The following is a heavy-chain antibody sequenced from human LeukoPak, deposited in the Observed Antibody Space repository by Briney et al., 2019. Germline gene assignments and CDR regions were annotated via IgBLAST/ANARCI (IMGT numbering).Heavy chain of an antibody. J-gene: IGHJ4*02. Sequence: GGSLRLSCAASGFTFSSYAMHWVRQAPGKGLEWVAVISYDGSNKYYADSVKGRFTISRDNSKNTLYLQMNSLRAEDTAVYYCARVSLQLLLSWYFDYWGQGTLVTVSS. CDR1: GFTFSSYA. V-gene: IGHV3-30-3*01. CDR2: ISYDGSNK. D-gene: IGHD2-2*01. CDR3: ARVSLQLLLSWYFDY.